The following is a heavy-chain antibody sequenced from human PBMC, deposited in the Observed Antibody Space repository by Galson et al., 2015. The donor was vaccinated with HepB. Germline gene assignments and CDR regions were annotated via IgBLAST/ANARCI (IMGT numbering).Heavy chain of an antibody. CDR1: GFTFSTNA. Sequence: LRLSCAASGFTFSTNAMSWVRQAPGKGLEWVSSSGSDDRTHYAESVKGRFTISRDNSKNTLYLQMSSLRAEDTAVYYCAKDRYAWSYDSWGQGTLVTVSS. J-gene: IGHJ5*01. CDR2: SGSDDRT. D-gene: IGHD1-7*01. V-gene: IGHV3-23*01. CDR3: AKDRYAWSYDS.